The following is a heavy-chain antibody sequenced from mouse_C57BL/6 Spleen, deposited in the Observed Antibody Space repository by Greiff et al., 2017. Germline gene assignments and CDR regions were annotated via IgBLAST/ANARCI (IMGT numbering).Heavy chain of an antibody. D-gene: IGHD2-3*01. J-gene: IGHJ4*01. CDR2: IDPNSGGT. CDR3: AKGRWLLLYAMDY. Sequence: VQLQQPGAELVKPGASVKLSCKASGYTFTSSWMHWVKQRPGRGLEWIGRIDPNSGGTKYNEKFKSKATLTVDKPSSTAYMQLSSLTSEDSAGYDCAKGRWLLLYAMDYWGQGTSVTVSS. CDR1: GYTFTSSW. V-gene: IGHV1-72*01.